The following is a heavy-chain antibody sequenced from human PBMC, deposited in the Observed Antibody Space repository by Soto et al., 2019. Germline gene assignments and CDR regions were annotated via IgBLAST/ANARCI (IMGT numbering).Heavy chain of an antibody. D-gene: IGHD4-17*01. CDR2: INPNSGGT. V-gene: IGHV1-2*04. CDR3: ARDYGDYYGMDV. J-gene: IGHJ6*02. CDR1: GYTFTSYY. Sequence: ASVKVSCKASGYTFTSYYMHWVRQAPGQGLEWMGWINPNSGGTNYAQKFQGWVTMTRDTSISTAYMELSRLRSDDTAVYYCARDYGDYYGMDVWGQGTTVTVSS.